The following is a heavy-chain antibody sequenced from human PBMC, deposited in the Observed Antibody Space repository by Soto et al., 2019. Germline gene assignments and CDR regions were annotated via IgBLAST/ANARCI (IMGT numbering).Heavy chain of an antibody. V-gene: IGHV3-74*01. J-gene: IGHJ6*02. CDR1: GFTFSSYW. CDR3: ARELYYYDRGYYYGMDV. D-gene: IGHD3-22*01. Sequence: EVQLVESGGGLVQPGGSLRLSCAASGFTFSSYWMHWVRQAPGKGLVWVSRINSDGSSTSYADSVKGRFTISRDNAKNTLYLQMNRLRAEDTAVYYCARELYYYDRGYYYGMDVWGQGTTVTVSS. CDR2: INSDGSST.